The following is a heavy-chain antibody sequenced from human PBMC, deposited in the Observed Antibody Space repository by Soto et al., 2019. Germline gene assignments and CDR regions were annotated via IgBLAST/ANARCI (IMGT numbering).Heavy chain of an antibody. CDR1: GFTFSNYA. V-gene: IGHV3-30*18. Sequence: GGSLRLSCAASGFTFSNYAMHWVRQAPGKGLEWVALTSYDGNNEYYTDSVRGRFTISRDNSKNTLFLQMNSPRPEDTAVYYCAKDKGVFNWATSYFDYWGQGALVTVSS. J-gene: IGHJ4*02. D-gene: IGHD1-1*01. CDR3: AKDKGVFNWATSYFDY. CDR2: TSYDGNNE.